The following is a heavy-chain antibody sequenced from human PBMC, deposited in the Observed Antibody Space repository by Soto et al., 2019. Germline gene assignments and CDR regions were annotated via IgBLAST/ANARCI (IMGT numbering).Heavy chain of an antibody. J-gene: IGHJ5*02. CDR2: IYATGTT. V-gene: IGHV4-4*07. CDR1: GAAISGFY. Sequence: SETLALTCTVSGAAISGFYWSWIRKSAGKGLEWIGRIYATGTTDYNPSLKSRVMMSVDTSKKQFSLKLRSVTAADTAVYYCVRDGTKTLRDWFDPWGQGISVTSPQ. D-gene: IGHD1-1*01. CDR3: VRDGTKTLRDWFDP.